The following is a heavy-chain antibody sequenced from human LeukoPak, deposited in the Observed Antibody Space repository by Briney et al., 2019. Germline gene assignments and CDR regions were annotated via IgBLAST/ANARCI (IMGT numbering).Heavy chain of an antibody. V-gene: IGHV3-7*01. J-gene: IGHJ4*02. D-gene: IGHD3-3*01. CDR2: IMQDGSEK. CDR3: ATTKIWSGYYSSGYYFDY. Sequence: GGSLRLSCAASGFTFSSYWMSWVRQAPGKGLEWVANIMQDGSEKYYVDSVKGRFTISRDNAKNSLYLQMNSLRAEDTAVYYCATTKIWSGYYSSGYYFDYWGQGTLVTVSS. CDR1: GFTFSSYW.